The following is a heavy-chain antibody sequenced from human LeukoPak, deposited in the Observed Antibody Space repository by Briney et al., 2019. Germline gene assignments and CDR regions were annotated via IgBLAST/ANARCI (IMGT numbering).Heavy chain of an antibody. CDR2: IIPIFGTA. J-gene: IGHJ3*02. Sequence: ASVKVSCKASGGTFSSYAISWVRQAPGQGLEWMGGIIPIFGTANYAQKFQGRVTITTDESTSTAYMELSSLRSEDTAVYYCARSHCGRDAFDIWGQGTMVTVSS. D-gene: IGHD1-1*01. CDR1: GGTFSSYA. V-gene: IGHV1-69*05. CDR3: ARSHCGRDAFDI.